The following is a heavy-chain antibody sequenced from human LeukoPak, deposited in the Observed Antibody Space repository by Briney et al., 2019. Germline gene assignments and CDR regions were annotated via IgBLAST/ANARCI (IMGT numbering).Heavy chain of an antibody. J-gene: IGHJ4*02. CDR1: GYSISSGYY. CDR3: ARVSAAVAPTD. D-gene: IGHD6-19*01. Sequence: SETLSLTCTVSGYSISSGYYWGWIRQPPGKGLEWIGSIYHSGSTYYNPSLKSQVTISVDTSKNQFSLKLSSVTAADTAVYYCARVSAAVAPTDWGQGTLVTVSS. CDR2: IYHSGST. V-gene: IGHV4-38-2*02.